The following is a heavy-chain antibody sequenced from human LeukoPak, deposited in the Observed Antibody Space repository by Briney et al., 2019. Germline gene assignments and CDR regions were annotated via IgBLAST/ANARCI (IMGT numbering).Heavy chain of an antibody. V-gene: IGHV1-69*01. Sequence: SVKVSCKASGGTFSSYAISWVRQAPGQGLEWMGGIIPIFGTANYAQKFQGRVTITADESTSTAYVELSSLRSEDTAVYYCASHYYDSSGYYYGFDYWGQGTLVTVSS. J-gene: IGHJ4*02. CDR3: ASHYYDSSGYYYGFDY. CDR2: IIPIFGTA. CDR1: GGTFSSYA. D-gene: IGHD3-22*01.